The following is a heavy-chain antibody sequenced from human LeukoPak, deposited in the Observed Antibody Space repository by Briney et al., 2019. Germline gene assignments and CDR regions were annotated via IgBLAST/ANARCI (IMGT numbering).Heavy chain of an antibody. D-gene: IGHD3/OR15-3a*01. V-gene: IGHV3-11*01. CDR1: GFIFSGYY. CDR3: GTHAGRTGSDD. J-gene: IGHJ4*02. Sequence: PGGSLRLSCATSGFIFSGYYMSWIRQAPGKGLEWVSYISGSVHDISYADSVKGRFTISRDNAKGSLYLQMNSLTAADTAVYYCGTHAGRTGSDDWGQGTLVTVSS. CDR2: ISGSVHDI.